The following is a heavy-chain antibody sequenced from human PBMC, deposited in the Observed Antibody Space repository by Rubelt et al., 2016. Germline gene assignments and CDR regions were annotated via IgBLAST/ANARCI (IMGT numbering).Heavy chain of an antibody. Sequence: QVQLVQSGAEVKKPGASVKISCKASAYTFTAYFIHWVRQAPGQGLEWMGRVNPNSGGTSYAQKFQDRVTMTRDTSITTAYMELSRLRSDDTAVYFCAREIRGTAVAVDYWGQGTLVTVSS. D-gene: IGHD6-19*01. CDR1: AYTFTAYF. CDR3: AREIRGTAVAVDY. CDR2: VNPNSGGT. V-gene: IGHV1-2*06. J-gene: IGHJ4*02.